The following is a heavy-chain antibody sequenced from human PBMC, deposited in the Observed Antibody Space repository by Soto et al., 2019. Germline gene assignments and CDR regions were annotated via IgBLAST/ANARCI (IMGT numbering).Heavy chain of an antibody. D-gene: IGHD2-2*03. CDR3: ARERGWIWAPFDN. J-gene: IGHJ4*02. Sequence: ASVKVSCKASGNTFSNYYIHWVRQAPGQGLEWMGTINPSGGHTTYAQKFLGRFTISRDNSRNTLHLQMNGLRPEDTGVYYCARERGWIWAPFDNWGQGTLVTVSS. CDR1: GNTFSNYY. CDR2: INPSGGHT. V-gene: IGHV1-46*01.